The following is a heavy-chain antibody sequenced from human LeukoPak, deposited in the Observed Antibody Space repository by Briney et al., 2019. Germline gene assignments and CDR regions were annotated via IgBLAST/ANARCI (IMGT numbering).Heavy chain of an antibody. CDR1: GFTFSSYW. J-gene: IGHJ4*02. V-gene: IGHV3-7*01. CDR2: IKQDGSEK. CDR3: ARDRGGGWDDY. Sequence: GGSLRLSCAASGFTFSSYWMSWVRQAPGKGLEWVANIKQDGSEKYYVDSVKGRFTISRDNAKNSLYLQMNSLRAEDRAVYYCARDRGGGWDDYWGQGTLVTVSS. D-gene: IGHD2-15*01.